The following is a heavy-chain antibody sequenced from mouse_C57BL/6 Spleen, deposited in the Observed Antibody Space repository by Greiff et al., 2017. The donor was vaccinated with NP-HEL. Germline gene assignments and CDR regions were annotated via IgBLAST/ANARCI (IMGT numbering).Heavy chain of an antibody. CDR1: GYTFTSYW. CDR3: ARSAYYSNYGFAY. CDR2: INPSDSET. J-gene: IGHJ3*01. Sequence: QVQLQQPGAELVRPGSSVKLSCKASGYTFTSYWMHWVKQSPIQGLEWIGNINPSDSETLYNQKFKDKATLTVDKSSSTAYMQLSSLTSEASAVYYCARSAYYSNYGFAYWGQGTLVTVSA. D-gene: IGHD2-5*01. V-gene: IGHV1-52*01.